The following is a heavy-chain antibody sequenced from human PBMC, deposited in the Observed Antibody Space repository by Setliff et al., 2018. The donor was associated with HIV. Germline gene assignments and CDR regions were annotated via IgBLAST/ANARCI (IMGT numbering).Heavy chain of an antibody. CDR3: ARPAVLISTDYYYYMDV. Sequence: ASVKVSCKASGGTFSSYAINWVRQAPGQGLEWMGGIIPIFGTANYAQKFQGRVTITTDESTSIVDMEISSLRSEDTAIYYCARPAVLISTDYYYYMDVWGQGTTVTVSS. CDR2: IIPIFGTA. D-gene: IGHD6-19*01. V-gene: IGHV1-69*05. CDR1: GGTFSSYA. J-gene: IGHJ6*02.